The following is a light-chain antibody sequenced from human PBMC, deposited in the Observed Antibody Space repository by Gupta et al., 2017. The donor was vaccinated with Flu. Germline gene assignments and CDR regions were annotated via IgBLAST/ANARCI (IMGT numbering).Light chain of an antibody. J-gene: IGKJ2*01. CDR1: QNITNS. Sequence: DIQMTQSPSSLSASVGDRVTITCRASQNITNSLNWYLQKPRKAPKLLIYAASRVHSGVPSRFSGSGSGTDFTLTINRRQPEDFVNYYCQQRDSFPYTFGQGTKMEIK. V-gene: IGKV1-39*01. CDR2: AAS. CDR3: QQRDSFPYT.